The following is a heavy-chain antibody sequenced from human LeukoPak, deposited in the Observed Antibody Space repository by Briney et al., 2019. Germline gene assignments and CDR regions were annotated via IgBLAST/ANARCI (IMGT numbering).Heavy chain of an antibody. V-gene: IGHV1-18*01. CDR2: ISAYNGNT. D-gene: IGHD2-2*01. Sequence: ASVKVSCKASGYTFTSYGIGWVRQAPGQGLEWMGWISAYNGNTNYAQKLQGRVTMTTDTSTSTAYMELRSLRSDDTAVYYCARDKNVVVVPAAMIFDYWGRGTLVTVSS. CDR1: GYTFTSYG. J-gene: IGHJ4*02. CDR3: ARDKNVVVVPAAMIFDY.